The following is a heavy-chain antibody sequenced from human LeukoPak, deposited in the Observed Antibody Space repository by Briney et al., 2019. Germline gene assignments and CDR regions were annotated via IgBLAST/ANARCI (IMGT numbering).Heavy chain of an antibody. J-gene: IGHJ2*01. Sequence: GGSLRLSCAASGFTLNNYGIHWVRQAPGKGLEWVAYMRSDETIKYYADSVKGRFTMSRDNSKNTLFLQMNSLRPEDTAMYYXXNRGLQGHWYFDLWGRGTLVTVSS. CDR3: XNRGLQGHWYFDL. V-gene: IGHV3-30*02. D-gene: IGHD3-10*01. CDR1: GFTLNNYG. CDR2: MRSDETIK.